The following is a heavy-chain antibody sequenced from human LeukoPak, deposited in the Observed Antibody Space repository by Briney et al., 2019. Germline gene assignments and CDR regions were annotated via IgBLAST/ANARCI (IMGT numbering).Heavy chain of an antibody. CDR3: ARLAVGGSYNY. V-gene: IGHV4-39*01. D-gene: IGHD1-26*01. CDR1: GGSISSSSYY. J-gene: IGHJ4*02. CDR2: IYYSGST. Sequence: PSETLSLTCTVSGGSISSSSYYWGWIRQPPGKGLEWIGSIYYSGSTYYNPSLKSRVTISVDTSKNQFSLKLSSVTAADTAVYYCARLAVGGSYNYWGQGTLVTVSS.